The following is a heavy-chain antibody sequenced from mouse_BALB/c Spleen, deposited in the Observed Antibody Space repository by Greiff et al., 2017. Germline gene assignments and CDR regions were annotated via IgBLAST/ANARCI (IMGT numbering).Heavy chain of an antibody. CDR2: ISNGGGST. CDR1: GFTFSSYT. J-gene: IGHJ2*01. V-gene: IGHV5-12-2*01. Sequence: EVQLMESGGGLVQPGGSLKLSCAASGFTFSSYTMSWVRQTPEKRLEWVAYISNGGGSTYYPDTVKGRFTISRDNAKNTLYLQMSSLKSEDTAMYYCARQGGKGSDDFDYWGQGTTLTVSS. CDR3: ARQGGKGSDDFDY. D-gene: IGHD1-3*01.